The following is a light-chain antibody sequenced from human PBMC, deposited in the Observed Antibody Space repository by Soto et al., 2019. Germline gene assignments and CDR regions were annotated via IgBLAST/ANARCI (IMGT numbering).Light chain of an antibody. J-gene: IGLJ1*01. CDR2: EVS. V-gene: IGLV2-8*01. Sequence: QSVLTQPPSASGSPGQSVTISCTGTSSDIGAYNYVSWYQHKHPGQAPKLLIYEVSPRPSGVPDRFSGSKSGNTASLTVSGLQAADEAVYYCRAHAGSITFHYVFGTGTKLTVL. CDR3: RAHAGSITFHYV. CDR1: SSDIGAYNY.